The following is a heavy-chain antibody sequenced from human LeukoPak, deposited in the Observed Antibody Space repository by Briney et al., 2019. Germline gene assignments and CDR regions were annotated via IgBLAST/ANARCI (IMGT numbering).Heavy chain of an antibody. D-gene: IGHD6-13*01. CDR3: ARDMYSSSWHDWFDP. CDR1: GYTFTGYY. J-gene: IGHJ5*02. CDR2: INPNSGGT. V-gene: IGHV1-2*02. Sequence: ASVKVSCKASGYTFTGYYMHWVRQAPGQGLEWMGWINPNSGGTNYAQKFQGRVTMTRDTSISTAYMELSRLRSDDTAVYYCARDMYSSSWHDWFDPWGQGTLVTVSS.